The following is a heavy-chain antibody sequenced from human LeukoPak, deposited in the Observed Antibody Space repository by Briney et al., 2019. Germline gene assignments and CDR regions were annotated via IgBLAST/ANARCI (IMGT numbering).Heavy chain of an antibody. J-gene: IGHJ6*02. CDR1: GFTFSDYY. Sequence: GGSLRLSCAASGFTFSDYYMSWIRQAPGKGLEWVSYISSSGSTIYYADSVKGRFTISRDNAKNSLYLQMNSLRAEDTAVYCCARVEVVVTASGYYGMDVWGQGTTVTVSS. CDR2: ISSSGSTI. CDR3: ARVEVVVTASGYYGMDV. V-gene: IGHV3-11*01. D-gene: IGHD2-21*02.